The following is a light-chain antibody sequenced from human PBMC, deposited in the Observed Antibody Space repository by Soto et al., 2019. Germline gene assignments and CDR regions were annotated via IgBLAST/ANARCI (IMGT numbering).Light chain of an antibody. CDR3: SSYTGSGTDV. Sequence: VLTKPASVSVSPGQSSTISCTRNSSDVGGYNYVSWYQQYPGKAPKLMIFDVSNRPSGVSDRFSGSKSGDTASLTISGLQAEDEADYYCSSYTGSGTDVFGTGTKVTV. J-gene: IGLJ1*01. CDR2: DVS. V-gene: IGLV2-14*01. CDR1: SSDVGGYNY.